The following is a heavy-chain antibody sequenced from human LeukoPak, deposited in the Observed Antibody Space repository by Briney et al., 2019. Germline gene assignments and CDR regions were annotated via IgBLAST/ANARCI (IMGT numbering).Heavy chain of an antibody. V-gene: IGHV3-13*01. CDR1: GFTVSGYA. Sequence: PGGYLRLSCAASGFTVSGYAMHWVRQPIGKGLEWVSALGIAGDTFYPGSVKGRFTISRENAKNSLYLQMNSLRAEDTAMYYCARQKQSHGNFDYWGQGTLVTVSS. J-gene: IGHJ4*02. D-gene: IGHD1-26*01. CDR2: LGIAGDT. CDR3: ARQKQSHGNFDY.